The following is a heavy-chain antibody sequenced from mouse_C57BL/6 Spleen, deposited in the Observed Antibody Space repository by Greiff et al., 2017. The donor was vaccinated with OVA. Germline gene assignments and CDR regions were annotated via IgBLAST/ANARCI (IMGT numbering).Heavy chain of an antibody. J-gene: IGHJ1*03. CDR2: LYPGDGDT. V-gene: IGHV1-82*01. D-gene: IGHD2-1*01. CDR1: GYAFSSSW. Sequence: VKLMESGPELVKPGASVTISCKASGYAFSSSWMNWVKQRPGKGLEWIGRLYPGDGDTNYNGKFKGKATLTADKSSSTAYMQLSSLTSEDSAVYFCARGGGNYSDWYFDVWGTGTTVTVSS. CDR3: ARGGGNYSDWYFDV.